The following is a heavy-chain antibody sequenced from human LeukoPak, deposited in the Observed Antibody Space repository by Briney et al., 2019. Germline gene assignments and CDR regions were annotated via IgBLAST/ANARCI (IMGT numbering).Heavy chain of an antibody. D-gene: IGHD2-8*01. J-gene: IGHJ4*02. CDR3: ARVMGY. CDR1: GFTFSDYY. CDR2: ISSSGRTK. Sequence: PGGSLRLSCAASGFTFSDYYRSWIRQAPGKGLEWVSYISSSGRTKYYADSVKGLFTISRANAKNSLYLQMNSLRAEDTAVYYCARVMGYWGQGTLVTVSS. V-gene: IGHV3-11*01.